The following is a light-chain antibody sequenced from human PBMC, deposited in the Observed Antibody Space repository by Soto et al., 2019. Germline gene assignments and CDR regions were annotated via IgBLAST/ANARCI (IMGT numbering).Light chain of an antibody. V-gene: IGLV2-11*01. CDR2: DVS. CDR1: NSDVGGYNY. Sequence: QTVVTQPRSVSGSPGQSVTISCTGTNSDVGGYNYVSWYQQHPGKAPKLMIYDVSKRPSGVPDRLSGSKSGNTASLTISGLQAGDEADYYCCSYAGSYTWVFGGGTKVTVL. CDR3: CSYAGSYTWV. J-gene: IGLJ3*02.